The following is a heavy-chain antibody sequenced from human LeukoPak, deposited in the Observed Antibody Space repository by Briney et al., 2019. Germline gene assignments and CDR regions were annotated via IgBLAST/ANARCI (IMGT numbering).Heavy chain of an antibody. Sequence: SETLSLTCTVSGGSISSYYWSWIRQPPGKGLEWIGYIYYSVSTNYNPSLKSRVTISVDTSKNQFSLNLSSVTAADTAVYYCARGGSGWYELFDYWGQGTLVTVSS. CDR2: IYYSVST. V-gene: IGHV4-59*01. D-gene: IGHD6-19*01. J-gene: IGHJ4*02. CDR1: GGSISSYY. CDR3: ARGGSGWYELFDY.